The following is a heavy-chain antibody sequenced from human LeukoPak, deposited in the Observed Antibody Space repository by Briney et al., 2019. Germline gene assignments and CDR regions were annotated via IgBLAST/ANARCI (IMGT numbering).Heavy chain of an antibody. CDR1: GGAISSGGYY. CDR3: ARDNDYGDYFGGLDY. V-gene: IGHV4-31*03. J-gene: IGHJ4*02. CDR2: IYYSGST. D-gene: IGHD4-17*01. Sequence: SQTLSLTCTVSGGAISSGGYYWSWIRQHPGKGLEWIGYIYYSGSTYYNPSLKSRVTISVDTSKNQFSLKLSSVTAADTAVYYCARDNDYGDYFGGLDYLGQGTLVTVSS.